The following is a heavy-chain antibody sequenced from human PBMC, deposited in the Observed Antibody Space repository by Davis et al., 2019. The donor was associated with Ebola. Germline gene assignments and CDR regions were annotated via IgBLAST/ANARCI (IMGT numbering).Heavy chain of an antibody. CDR1: GFTFSTYW. Sequence: GGSLRLSCAASGFTFSTYWMHWVRQAPGKGLEWVAVIWYDGSNKYYADSVKGRFTISRDNSKNTLYLQMNSLRAEDTAVYYCARDWQQLGTGLDYWGQGTLVTVPS. D-gene: IGHD6-13*01. V-gene: IGHV3-33*01. CDR2: IWYDGSNK. J-gene: IGHJ4*02. CDR3: ARDWQQLGTGLDY.